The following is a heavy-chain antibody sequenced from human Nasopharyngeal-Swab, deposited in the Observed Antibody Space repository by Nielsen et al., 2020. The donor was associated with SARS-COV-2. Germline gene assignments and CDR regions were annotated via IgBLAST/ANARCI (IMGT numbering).Heavy chain of an antibody. Sequence: GESLKISCAASGFTFSSYSMSWVRQAPGKGLEWVSSISSSSYIYYADSVKGRFTISRDNAKNSLYLQMNSLRAEDTAVYYCARTAAASENGMDVWGQGTTVTVSS. CDR2: ISSSSYI. CDR3: ARTAAASENGMDV. CDR1: GFTFSSYS. J-gene: IGHJ6*02. D-gene: IGHD2-2*01. V-gene: IGHV3-21*01.